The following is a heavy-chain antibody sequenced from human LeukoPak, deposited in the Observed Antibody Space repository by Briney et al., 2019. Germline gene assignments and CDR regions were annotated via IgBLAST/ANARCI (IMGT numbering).Heavy chain of an antibody. CDR1: GYTFTGYY. J-gene: IGHJ6*02. Sequence: ASVKVSCKASGYTFTGYYIHWVRQAPGQGLEWMGWLIPTSGGTNYAQKFQGRVTMTTDTSISTAYMELSNLRSDDTAMYYCARVEGVAVAGVNYYGMDVWGQGTPVTVSS. CDR2: LIPTSGGT. V-gene: IGHV1-2*02. CDR3: ARVEGVAVAGVNYYGMDV. D-gene: IGHD6-19*01.